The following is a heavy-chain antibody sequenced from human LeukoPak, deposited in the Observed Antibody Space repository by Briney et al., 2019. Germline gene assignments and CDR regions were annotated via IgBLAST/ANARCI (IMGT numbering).Heavy chain of an antibody. CDR3: ARFRSGAFDI. CDR2: IYITGST. CDR1: GGSISSYY. V-gene: IGHV4-4*09. Sequence: SETLSLTCTVSGGSISSYYWSWIRQPPGKGLEWIGYIYITGSTNSNPSLKSRVTISVDTSKNQFSLKLTSVTAADTAVYYCARFRSGAFDIWGQGTMVTVPS. J-gene: IGHJ3*02. D-gene: IGHD3-10*01.